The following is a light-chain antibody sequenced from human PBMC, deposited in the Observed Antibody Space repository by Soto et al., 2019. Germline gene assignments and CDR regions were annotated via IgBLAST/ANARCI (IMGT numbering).Light chain of an antibody. J-gene: IGKJ1*01. V-gene: IGKV1-12*01. CDR3: LQVSSFPRT. Sequence: DIQMTQSPSSLSAVVGDRVTITCRASRGIGDRLAWFQQKPGKAPQFLIQAASNLQSGVPSRFSGSGSGTEFILSINSLQSEDIATYCCLQVSSFPRTFGQGTKVEIK. CDR1: RGIGDR. CDR2: AAS.